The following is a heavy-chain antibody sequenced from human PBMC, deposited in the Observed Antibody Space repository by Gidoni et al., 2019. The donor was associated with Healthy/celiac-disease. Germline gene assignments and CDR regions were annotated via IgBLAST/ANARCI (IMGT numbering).Heavy chain of an antibody. D-gene: IGHD3-3*01. V-gene: IGHV3-33*01. J-gene: IGHJ3*02. CDR1: GFTFSSYG. Sequence: QVQLVESGGGVVQPGRSLRLSCAASGFTFSSYGMHWVRQAPGKGLEWVAVIWYDGSNKYYADSVKGRFTISRDNSKNTLYLQMNSLRAEDTAVYYCARGGYDFWSGYYIAFDIWGQGTMVTVSS. CDR2: IWYDGSNK. CDR3: ARGGYDFWSGYYIAFDI.